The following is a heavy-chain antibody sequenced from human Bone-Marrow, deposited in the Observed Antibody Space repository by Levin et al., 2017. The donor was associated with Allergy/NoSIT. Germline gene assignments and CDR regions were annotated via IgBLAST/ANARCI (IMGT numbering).Heavy chain of an antibody. J-gene: IGHJ6*02. CDR3: ARDVLVPAAIRSGMDV. CDR1: GFTFSSYS. D-gene: IGHD2-2*01. CDR2: ISSSSSTI. Sequence: GESLKISCAASGFTFSSYSMNWVRQAPGKGLEWVSYISSSSSTIYYADSVKGRFTISRDNAKNSLYLQMNSLRAEDTAVYYCARDVLVPAAIRSGMDVWGQGTTVTVSS. V-gene: IGHV3-48*04.